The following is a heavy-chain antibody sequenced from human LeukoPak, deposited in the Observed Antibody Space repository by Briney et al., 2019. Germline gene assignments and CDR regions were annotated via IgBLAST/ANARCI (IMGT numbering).Heavy chain of an antibody. CDR3: AKVLDYGDYGGFDY. D-gene: IGHD4-17*01. Sequence: GGSLRLSCAASGFTFTSYSMNWVRQAPGKGLEWVSTISGGGGSTYYADSVKGRFTISRDNSKNTLCLQVNSLRAEDTAVYYCAKVLDYGDYGGFDYWGQGTLVTVSS. CDR1: GFTFTSYS. CDR2: ISGGGGST. V-gene: IGHV3-23*01. J-gene: IGHJ4*02.